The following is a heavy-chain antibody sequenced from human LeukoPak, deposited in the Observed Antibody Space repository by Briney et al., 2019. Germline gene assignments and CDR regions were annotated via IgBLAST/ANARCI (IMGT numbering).Heavy chain of an antibody. D-gene: IGHD2-2*01. J-gene: IGHJ4*02. V-gene: IGHV3-48*03. CDR3: ARDRIVVPAVPFDY. Sequence: GGSLRLSCAASGFTFSSYEMNWVRQAPGKGLEWVSYISSSGSTIYYADSAKGRFTISRDNAKNSLYLQMNSLRAEDTAVYYCARDRIVVPAVPFDYWGQGTLVTVSS. CDR1: GFTFSSYE. CDR2: ISSSGSTI.